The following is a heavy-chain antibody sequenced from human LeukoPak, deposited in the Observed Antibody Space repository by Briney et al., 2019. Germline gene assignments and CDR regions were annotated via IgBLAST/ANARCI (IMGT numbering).Heavy chain of an antibody. V-gene: IGHV3-15*01. CDR1: GVTFRNAW. CDR3: ATEAGTEKYYGYVSNV. CDR2: VKSEVDGGTT. D-gene: IGHD3-16*01. Sequence: TGGSLRLSCVVSGVTFRNAWMSWFRQAPGKGLEWVGRVKSEVDGGTTDSAARVKGRFTISRDDSKTTVYLKMTSLKIDDSAVYFCATEAGTEKYYGYVSNVWGQGTRVTVSS. J-gene: IGHJ3*01.